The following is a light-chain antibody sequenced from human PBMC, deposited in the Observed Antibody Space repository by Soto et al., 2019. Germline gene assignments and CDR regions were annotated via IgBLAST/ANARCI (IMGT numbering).Light chain of an antibody. J-gene: IGKJ2*03. CDR1: QSVTSSH. CDR2: DTF. V-gene: IGKV3-20*01. Sequence: EIVLTQSPGTLSLSPGERATLSCRASQSVTSSHLAWYQQKPGQAPRLLIYDTFSSATGIPDRFSGSGSGTDFNLTISRLEPEDFAVFFCQQYGTSPMFSFGHGTKHEIK. CDR3: QQYGTSPMFS.